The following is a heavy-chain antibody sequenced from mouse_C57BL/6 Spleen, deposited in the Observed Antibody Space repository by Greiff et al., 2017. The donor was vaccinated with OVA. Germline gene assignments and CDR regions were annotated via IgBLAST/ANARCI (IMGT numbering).Heavy chain of an antibody. CDR1: GYSITSGYY. V-gene: IGHV3-6*01. CDR2: ISYDGSN. D-gene: IGHD1-1*01. J-gene: IGHJ4*01. Sequence: EVKLVESGPGLVKPSQSLSLTCSVTGYSITSGYYWNWIRQFPGNKLEWMGYISYDGSNNYNPSLKNRISITRDTSKNQFFLKLNSVTTEDTATYYCASHYGSSYYAMDYWGQGTSVTVSS. CDR3: ASHYGSSYYAMDY.